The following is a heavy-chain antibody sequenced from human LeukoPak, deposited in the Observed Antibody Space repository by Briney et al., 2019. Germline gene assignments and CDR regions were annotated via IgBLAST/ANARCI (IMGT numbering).Heavy chain of an antibody. CDR2: IIPILGIA. Sequence: VASVKVSCKASGGTFSSYAISWVRQAPGQGLEWMGRIIPILGIANYAQKFQGRATITADKSTSTAYMELRSLRSEDTAVYYCARGSPHRSGWSVIDYWGQGTLVTVSS. CDR1: GGTFSSYA. D-gene: IGHD6-19*01. V-gene: IGHV1-69*04. J-gene: IGHJ4*02. CDR3: ARGSPHRSGWSVIDY.